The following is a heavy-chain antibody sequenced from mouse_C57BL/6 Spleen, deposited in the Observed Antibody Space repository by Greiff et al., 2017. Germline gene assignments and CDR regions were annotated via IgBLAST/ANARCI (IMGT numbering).Heavy chain of an antibody. CDR3: ASYRSFGGWCAY. V-gene: IGHV2-6*03. Sequence: QVQLQQSGPGLVAPSQSLSITCTVSGFSLTSYGVHWVRQPPGKGLEWLVVIWSAGSTTYNSALKSRLSISNDNSNVQVFLKMDSLQTDDTAMYYCASYRSFGGWCAYWGQGTLVTVSA. CDR2: IWSAGST. D-gene: IGHD2-12*01. CDR1: GFSLTSYG. J-gene: IGHJ3*01.